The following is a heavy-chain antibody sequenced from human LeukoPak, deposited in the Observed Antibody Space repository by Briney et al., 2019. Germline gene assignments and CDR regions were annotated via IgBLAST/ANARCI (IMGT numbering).Heavy chain of an antibody. J-gene: IGHJ1*01. CDR2: IYSGGST. CDR3: ATVEVYGVDSEYFQH. CDR1: GFTVSSNY. Sequence: PGGSLRLSXAASGFTVSSNYMSWVRQAPGKGLEWVSVIYSGGSTYYADSVKGRFTISRDNSKNTLYLQMNSLRAEDTAVYYCATVEVYGVDSEYFQHWGQGTLVTVSS. V-gene: IGHV3-53*01. D-gene: IGHD4-17*01.